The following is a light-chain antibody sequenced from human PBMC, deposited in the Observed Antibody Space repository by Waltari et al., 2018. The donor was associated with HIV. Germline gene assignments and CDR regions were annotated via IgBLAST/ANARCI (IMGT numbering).Light chain of an antibody. CDR3: SSYSARGFVV. CDR1: TSDISDFNF. CDR2: EVY. Sequence: HSALTQPASVSGSPGQSITISCTGPTSDISDFNFVSWYQQSPSRAPNLIIFEVYSRPSGISDRFSGSKSGVTASLTISALRAEDEADYFCSSYSARGFVVFGGGTKVTVL. J-gene: IGLJ3*02. V-gene: IGLV2-14*01.